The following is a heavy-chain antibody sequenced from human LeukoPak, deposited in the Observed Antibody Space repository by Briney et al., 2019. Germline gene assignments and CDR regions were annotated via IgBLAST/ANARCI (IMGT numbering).Heavy chain of an antibody. V-gene: IGHV4-39*01. D-gene: IGHD3-10*01. J-gene: IGHJ4*02. CDR1: GGSISSNSYY. CDR2: IYYSGST. Sequence: SETLSLTCAVSGGSISSNSYYWGWIRQPPGKELEWIGSIYYSGSTYYNPSLKSRVTISVDTSKNQFSLKLSSVTAADTAVYYCARTRYYYNSRSYGAPYYFDYWGQGTLVTVSS. CDR3: ARTRYYYNSRSYGAPYYFDY.